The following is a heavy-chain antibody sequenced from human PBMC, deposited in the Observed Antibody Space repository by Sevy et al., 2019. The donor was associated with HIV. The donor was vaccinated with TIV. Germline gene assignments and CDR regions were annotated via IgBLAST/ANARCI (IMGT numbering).Heavy chain of an antibody. D-gene: IGHD2-2*02. Sequence: ASVKVSCKASGYTFTGYYMHWVRQAPGQGLEWMGWINPNSGGTNYAQKFQGRVTMTRDTSISTAYMELGRLGSDDTAVYYCARAPDIVVVPAAIGGNWFDPWGQGTLVTVS. J-gene: IGHJ5*02. CDR1: GYTFTGYY. CDR2: INPNSGGT. CDR3: ARAPDIVVVPAAIGGNWFDP. V-gene: IGHV1-2*02.